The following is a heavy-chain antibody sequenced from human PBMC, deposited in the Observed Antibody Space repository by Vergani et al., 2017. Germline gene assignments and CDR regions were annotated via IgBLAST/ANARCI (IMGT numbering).Heavy chain of an antibody. J-gene: IGHJ2*01. Sequence: VQLVESGGGLVQPGGSLRLSCAASGFTFSSYWMSWVRQAPGKGLEWVANIKQDGSEKYYVDSVKGRFTISRDNAKNSLYLQMNSLRAEDTAVYYCARDYGDFFYWYFDLWGRGTLVTVSS. CDR3: ARDYGDFFYWYFDL. CDR1: GFTFSSYW. D-gene: IGHD4-17*01. V-gene: IGHV3-7*01. CDR2: IKQDGSEK.